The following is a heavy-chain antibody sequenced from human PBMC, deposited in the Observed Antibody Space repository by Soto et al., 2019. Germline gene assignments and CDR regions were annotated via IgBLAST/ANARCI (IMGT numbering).Heavy chain of an antibody. Sequence: EVQLVESGGGLVQPGGSLRLSCAASGFTFSSYWMHWVRQAPGKGLVWVSRNNSDGSSTSYADSVKGRFTISRDNAKNTLYLQMNSLRAEDTAVYYCARVYDSSSWGYYYYYYMDVWGKGTTVTVSS. CDR3: ARVYDSSSWGYYYYYYMDV. CDR2: NNSDGSST. J-gene: IGHJ6*03. V-gene: IGHV3-74*01. D-gene: IGHD6-13*01. CDR1: GFTFSSYW.